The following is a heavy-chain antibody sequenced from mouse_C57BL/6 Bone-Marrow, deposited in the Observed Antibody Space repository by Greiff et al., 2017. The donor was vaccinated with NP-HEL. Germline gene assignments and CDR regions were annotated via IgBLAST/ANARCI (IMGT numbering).Heavy chain of an antibody. V-gene: IGHV1-64*01. Sequence: QVRLQQPGAELVKPGASVKLSCKASGYTFTSYWMHWVKQRPGQGLEWIGMIHPNSGSTNYNEKFKSKATLTVDKSSSTAYMQLSSLTSEDSAVYYCARLAITTVVDYWGQGTTLTVSS. D-gene: IGHD1-1*01. CDR2: IHPNSGST. CDR3: ARLAITTVVDY. CDR1: GYTFTSYW. J-gene: IGHJ2*01.